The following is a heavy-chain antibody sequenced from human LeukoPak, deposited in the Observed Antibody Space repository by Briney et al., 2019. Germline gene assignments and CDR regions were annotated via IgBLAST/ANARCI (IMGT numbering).Heavy chain of an antibody. CDR1: GGSISSYY. J-gene: IGHJ4*02. V-gene: IGHV4-59*12. Sequence: SETLSLTCTVSGGSISSYYWSWIRQPPGKGLEWIGYIYYSGSTNYNPSLKSRVTISVDTSKNQFSLKLSSVTAADTAVYYCASSPLEWLPIPDYWGQGTLVTVSS. CDR2: IYYSGST. CDR3: ASSPLEWLPIPDY. D-gene: IGHD3-3*01.